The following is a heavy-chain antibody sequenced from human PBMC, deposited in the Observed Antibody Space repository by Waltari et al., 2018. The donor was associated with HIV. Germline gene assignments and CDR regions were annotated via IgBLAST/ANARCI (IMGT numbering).Heavy chain of an antibody. CDR2: IWYDGRKK. D-gene: IGHD3-9*01. Sequence: QVQLVESGGGVVQPGRSLRLSCAASGFTFSSYGMHWVRQAPGKGLEGVAVIWYDGRKKYYADAVKGRFTISRDKSKNTLYLQMNSLRAEDTAVYYCARNKAYETGSPSYYYYGMDVWGQGTTVTVSS. CDR1: GFTFSSYG. CDR3: ARNKAYETGSPSYYYYGMDV. J-gene: IGHJ6*02. V-gene: IGHV3-33*01.